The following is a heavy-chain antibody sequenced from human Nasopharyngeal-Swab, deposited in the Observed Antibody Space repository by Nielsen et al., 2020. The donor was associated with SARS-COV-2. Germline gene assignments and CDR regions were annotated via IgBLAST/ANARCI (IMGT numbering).Heavy chain of an antibody. J-gene: IGHJ4*02. V-gene: IGHV3-74*01. D-gene: IGHD1-7*01. CDR1: RFTFSIYW. CDR3: AREEPRGNWNYDY. CDR2: INSDGSST. Sequence: CGSLSLSFVSSRFTFSIYWMHWVRQAPGKGLVWVSRINSDGSSTSYADSVKGRFTISRDNAKNTLYLQMNSLRAEDTAVYYCAREEPRGNWNYDYWGQGTLVTVSS.